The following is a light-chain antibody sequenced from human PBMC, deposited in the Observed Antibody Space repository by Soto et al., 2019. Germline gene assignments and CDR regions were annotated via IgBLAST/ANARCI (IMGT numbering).Light chain of an antibody. Sequence: EIVLTQSPGTLSLSPGERATLSCRASQTISTSFLAWYQQKRGQAPRLLLYGASTRATGIPARFSGSGSGTEFTLTINSLQSEDFAVYYCQQYNNWPMWTFGQGTKVDIK. J-gene: IGKJ1*01. CDR2: GAS. CDR3: QQYNNWPMWT. V-gene: IGKV3-15*01. CDR1: QTISTSF.